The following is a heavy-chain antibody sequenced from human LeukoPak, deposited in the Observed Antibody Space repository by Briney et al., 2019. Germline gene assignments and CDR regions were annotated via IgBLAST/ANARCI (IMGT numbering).Heavy chain of an antibody. V-gene: IGHV3-23*01. CDR3: ARDGEGSGSSWVITHDC. Sequence: GGSLRLSCAASGFTFSTYAMAWVRQAPGKGLEWVSAIGGSGGTTYTADSVKGRFTISRDNSKNTLFLQMNSLRVEDTALYYCARDGEGSGSSWVITHDCWGQGALVTVSS. CDR1: GFTFSTYA. CDR2: IGGSGGTT. J-gene: IGHJ4*02. D-gene: IGHD3-10*01.